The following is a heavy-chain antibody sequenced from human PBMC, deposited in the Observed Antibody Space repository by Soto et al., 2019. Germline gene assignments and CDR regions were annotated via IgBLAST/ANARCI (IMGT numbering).Heavy chain of an antibody. Sequence: QVQLVQSGAEVKKPGSSVKVSCKASGGTFSSYTISWVRQAPGQGLEWMGRIIPILGIANYAQKYQGRVTIPADKSTSTAYMELSSLRSEDTAVYYCARDPEYCSGGSCYSGDYYYGMDVWGQGTTVTVSS. J-gene: IGHJ6*02. CDR1: GGTFSSYT. V-gene: IGHV1-69*08. CDR2: IIPILGIA. CDR3: ARDPEYCSGGSCYSGDYYYGMDV. D-gene: IGHD2-15*01.